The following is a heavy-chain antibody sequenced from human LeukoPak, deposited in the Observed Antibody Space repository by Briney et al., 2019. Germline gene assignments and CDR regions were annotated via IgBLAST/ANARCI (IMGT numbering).Heavy chain of an antibody. CDR2: ITSSGSTV. CDR3: AKRYSSGFYYVDV. Sequence: NPGGSLRLSCAASGFTFSDYYMTWIRQAPGKGLEWVSYITSSGSTVYYADSVRGRFTIPRDNAKNSLYLQMNSQRAEDTAVYYCAKRYSSGFYYVDVWGKGTTVTVSS. D-gene: IGHD6-19*01. V-gene: IGHV3-11*04. CDR1: GFTFSDYY. J-gene: IGHJ6*03.